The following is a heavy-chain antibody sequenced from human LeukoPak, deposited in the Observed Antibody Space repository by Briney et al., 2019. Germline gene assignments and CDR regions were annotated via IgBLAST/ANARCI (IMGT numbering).Heavy chain of an antibody. J-gene: IGHJ3*02. CDR3: ARSKLVPDAFDI. V-gene: IGHV1-2*06. CDR1: GYTFTGYY. CDR2: INPNSGGT. Sequence: ASVKVSCKASGYTFTGYYMHWVRQAPGQGLEWMGRINPNSGGTNYAQKFQGRVTMTRDTSISTAYMELRSLRSDDTAVYYCARSKLVPDAFDIWGQGTMVTVTS. D-gene: IGHD1-1*01.